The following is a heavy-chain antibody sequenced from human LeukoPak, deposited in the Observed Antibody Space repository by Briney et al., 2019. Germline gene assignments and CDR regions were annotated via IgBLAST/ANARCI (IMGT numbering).Heavy chain of an antibody. CDR1: GFTFDDYA. Sequence: GGSLILSCAASGFTFDDYAMHWVRQAPGKGLEWVSGISWNSGSIGYADSVKGRFTISRDNAKNSLYLQMNSLRAEDTALYYCAKDRGVDYYYYMDVWGKGTTVTVSS. D-gene: IGHD2-15*01. V-gene: IGHV3-9*01. J-gene: IGHJ6*03. CDR2: ISWNSGSI. CDR3: AKDRGVDYYYYMDV.